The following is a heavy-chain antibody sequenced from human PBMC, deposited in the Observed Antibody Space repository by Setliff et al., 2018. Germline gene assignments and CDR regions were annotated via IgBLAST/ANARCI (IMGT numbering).Heavy chain of an antibody. CDR2: IIPIFGTA. D-gene: IGHD3-3*01. CDR3: ARGPFLEWLLYYDY. CDR1: GYTFTGYY. V-gene: IGHV1-2*02. Sequence: ASVKVSCKASGYTFTGYYMHWVRQAPGQGLEWMGRIIPIFGTANYAQKFQGRVTMTRDTSISTAYMELSRLRSDDTAVYYCARGPFLEWLLYYDYWGQGTLVTVSS. J-gene: IGHJ4*02.